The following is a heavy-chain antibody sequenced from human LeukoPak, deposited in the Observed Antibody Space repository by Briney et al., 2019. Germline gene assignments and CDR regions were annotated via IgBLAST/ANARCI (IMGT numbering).Heavy chain of an antibody. Sequence: GGSLRLSCAASGFTFSAYIMNWVRQAPGTGLEWVSSISSSSSYIYYADSVKGRFTISRDNAKNSLYLQMNSLRAEDTAVYYCAELGITMIGGVWGKGTTVTISS. CDR2: ISSSSSYI. V-gene: IGHV3-21*01. D-gene: IGHD3-10*02. CDR1: GFTFSAYI. CDR3: AELGITMIGGV. J-gene: IGHJ6*04.